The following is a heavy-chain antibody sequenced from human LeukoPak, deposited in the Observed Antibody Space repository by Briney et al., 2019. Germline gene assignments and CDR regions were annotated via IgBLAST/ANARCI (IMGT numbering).Heavy chain of an antibody. D-gene: IGHD7-27*01. CDR1: GFPFSSYG. Sequence: GGALRLSFAAAGFPFSSYGMHWVRPAPGKGLEWVAVMWYDGSNKYYADPVKGRFTISRDNSKNTLYLQMNSLRAEDTAVYYCARDKTTGVDYWGQGTLVTVSS. CDR3: ARDKTTGVDY. V-gene: IGHV3-33*01. J-gene: IGHJ4*02. CDR2: MWYDGSNK.